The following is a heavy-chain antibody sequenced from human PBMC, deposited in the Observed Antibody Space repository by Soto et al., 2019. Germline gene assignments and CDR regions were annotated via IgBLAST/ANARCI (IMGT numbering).Heavy chain of an antibody. CDR2: INHSGST. J-gene: IGHJ4*02. D-gene: IGHD5-12*01. CDR1: GGSFSGYY. Sequence: SETLSLTCAVYGGSFSGYYWSWIRQPPGKGLEWIGEINHSGSTNYNPSLKSRVTISVDTSKNQFSLKLSSVTAADTAVYYCARAYSGYPYYFDYWGQGTLVTVSS. V-gene: IGHV4-34*01. CDR3: ARAYSGYPYYFDY.